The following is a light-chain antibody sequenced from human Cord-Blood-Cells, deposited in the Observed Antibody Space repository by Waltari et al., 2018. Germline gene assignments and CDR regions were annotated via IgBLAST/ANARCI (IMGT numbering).Light chain of an antibody. CDR1: ALPKQY. V-gene: IGLV3-25*03. CDR3: QSADSSGTYPV. CDR2: KDS. Sequence: SYELTQPPSVSVSPGQTARITCSGDALPKQYAYWYQQKPGQAPVLVIYKDSERPSGIPELFSGSSSGTTVTLTISGVQAEDEADYYCQSADSSGTYPVFGGGTKLTVL. J-gene: IGLJ3*02.